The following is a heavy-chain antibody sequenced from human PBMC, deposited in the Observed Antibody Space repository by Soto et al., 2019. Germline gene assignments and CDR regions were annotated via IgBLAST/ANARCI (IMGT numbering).Heavy chain of an antibody. D-gene: IGHD2-15*01. J-gene: IGHJ4*02. CDR1: GGSISSYY. CDR2: IYYSGST. Sequence: QVQLQESGPGLVKPSETLSLTCTVSGGSISSYYWSWIRQPPGRGLGWIGYIYYSGSTNYNPSLKSRVIISVDTSKNQFSLKLSSVTAADTAVYYCAGSSGGSLVRYWGQGTLVTVSS. CDR3: AGSSGGSLVRY. V-gene: IGHV4-59*01.